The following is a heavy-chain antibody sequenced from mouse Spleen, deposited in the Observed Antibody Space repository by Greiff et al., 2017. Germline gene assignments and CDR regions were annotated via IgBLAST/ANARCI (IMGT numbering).Heavy chain of an antibody. CDR2: ISYSGST. CDR3: ARWDYYGSSLYFDY. V-gene: IGHV3-2*02. Sequence: EVHLVESGPGLVKPSQSLSLTCTVTGYSITSDYAWNWIRQFPGNKLEWMGYISYSGSTSYNPSLKSRISITRDTSKNQFFLQLNSVTTEDTATYYCARWDYYGSSLYFDYWGQGTTLTVSS. CDR1: GYSITSDYA. D-gene: IGHD1-1*01. J-gene: IGHJ2*01.